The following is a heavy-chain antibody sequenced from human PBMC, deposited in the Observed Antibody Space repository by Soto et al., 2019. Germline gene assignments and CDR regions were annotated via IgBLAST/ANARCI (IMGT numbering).Heavy chain of an antibody. CDR3: ARPGYSCGWYGYYYYYMGV. D-gene: IGHD6-19*01. J-gene: IGHJ6*03. CDR1: GFTFSSYA. CDR2: ISGSGGST. V-gene: IGHV3-23*01. Sequence: GGSLRLSCAASGFTFSSYAMSWVRQAPGKGLEWVSAISGSGGSTYYADSVKGRFTISRDNSKNTLYLQMNSLRAEDTAVYYCARPGYSCGWYGYYYYYMGVWGKGTTVTV.